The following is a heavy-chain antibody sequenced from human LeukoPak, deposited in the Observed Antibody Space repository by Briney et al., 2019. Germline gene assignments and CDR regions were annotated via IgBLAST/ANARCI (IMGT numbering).Heavy chain of an antibody. CDR3: ARDTYYYYDSSGQTDY. Sequence: PGGPLRLSCAASGFIFSSYAMHWVRQAPGEGLEWVTFISYDGSKKTFADSVKGRFTISRDNYQNTVYLQMNSLRPEDSAMYYCARDTYYYYDSSGQTDYWGQGTLVTVSS. J-gene: IGHJ4*02. CDR1: GFIFSSYA. D-gene: IGHD3-22*01. CDR2: ISYDGSKK. V-gene: IGHV3-30*04.